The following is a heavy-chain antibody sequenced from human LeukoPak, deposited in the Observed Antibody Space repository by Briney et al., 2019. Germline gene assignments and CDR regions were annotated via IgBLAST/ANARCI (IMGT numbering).Heavy chain of an antibody. J-gene: IGHJ4*02. V-gene: IGHV1-2*02. CDR3: ARGHIYFDY. CDR1: GYTFSDYR. CDR2: INPKSGGA. Sequence: ASVKGSCKASGYTFSDYRIHWVRQAPGQGLEWMGWINPKSGGANYAQKFQGRVSMTRDTSIGTAFMELSRLRSDDTAVYYCARGHIYFDYWGQGSLVTVSS.